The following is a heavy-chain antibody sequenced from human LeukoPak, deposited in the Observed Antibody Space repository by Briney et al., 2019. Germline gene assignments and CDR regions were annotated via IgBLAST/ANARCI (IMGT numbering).Heavy chain of an antibody. J-gene: IGHJ4*02. V-gene: IGHV3-7*01. CDR1: GFTFSSYW. CDR3: AREDRSSWYYFDY. CDR2: IKQDGSEK. Sequence: GGSLRLSCAASGFTFSSYWMSWVRQAPGKGLEWVANIKQDGSEKYYVDSVKGRFTISRDNAKNSLYLQMNSLRAEDTAVYYCAREDRSSWYYFDYWGQGTLVTVSS. D-gene: IGHD6-13*01.